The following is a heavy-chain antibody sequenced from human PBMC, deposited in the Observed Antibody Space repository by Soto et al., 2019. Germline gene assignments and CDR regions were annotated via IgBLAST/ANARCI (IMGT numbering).Heavy chain of an antibody. CDR2: IFSNDEK. J-gene: IGHJ4*02. CDR1: AFSLTDDRAG. CDR3: ARIQGGYYDFSTYYFNS. Sequence: GSGPTLVNPTETLPLTCTVSAFSLTDDRAGVSCIRQPPGRALEWLAHIFSNDEKSYRSSLKTRLTISKDTSKSQVVLTMTNMDPVDTATYYCARIQGGYYDFSTYYFNSWGQGTLVTVSS. D-gene: IGHD3-3*01. V-gene: IGHV2-26*01.